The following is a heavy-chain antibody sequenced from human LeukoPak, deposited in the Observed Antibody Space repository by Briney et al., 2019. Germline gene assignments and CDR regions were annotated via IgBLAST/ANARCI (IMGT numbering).Heavy chain of an antibody. CDR2: IYYSGST. V-gene: IGHV4-31*03. CDR1: GGSISSGGYY. CDR3: ARRAEWLVYSFDY. J-gene: IGHJ4*02. D-gene: IGHD6-19*01. Sequence: SETLSLTCTVSGGSISSGGYYWSWIRQHPGKGLEWIGYIYYSGSTYYNPSLKSRVTISVDTSKNQFSLKLSSVTAADTAVYYCARRAEWLVYSFDYWGQGTLVTVSS.